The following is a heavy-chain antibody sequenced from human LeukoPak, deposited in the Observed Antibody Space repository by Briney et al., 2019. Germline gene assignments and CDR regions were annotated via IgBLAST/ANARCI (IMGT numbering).Heavy chain of an antibody. CDR3: ARDAWDYGHWFDP. CDR1: CRSISGYY. Sequence: SETLSLICTVSCRSISGYYWSWIRQPAGGGLEWIGRFYTSESTNYNPSLKSRVTMSVDTSKNPFSLKLSSVTAADTAVYYCARDAWDYGHWFDPWGQGTLVTVSS. D-gene: IGHD4-17*01. J-gene: IGHJ5*02. V-gene: IGHV4-4*07. CDR2: FYTSEST.